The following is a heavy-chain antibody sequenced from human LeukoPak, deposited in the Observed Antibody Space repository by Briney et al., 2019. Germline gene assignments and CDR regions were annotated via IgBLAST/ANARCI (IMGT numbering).Heavy chain of an antibody. CDR2: ISSSSSFI. J-gene: IGHJ3*02. Sequence: PGGSLRLSCAASGFTFSTYSMNWVRQAPGKGLEWVSSISSSSSFIYYADSVKGRSTISRDNAKNSVYLQMNSLRAGDTAVYYCARDSPLSFDIWGQGTMVTVSS. V-gene: IGHV3-21*01. CDR1: GFTFSTYS. CDR3: ARDSPLSFDI.